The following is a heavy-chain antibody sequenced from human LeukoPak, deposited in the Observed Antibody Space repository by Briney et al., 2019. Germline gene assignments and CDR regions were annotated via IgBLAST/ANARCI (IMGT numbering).Heavy chain of an antibody. CDR2: IKQDGSEK. CDR3: ATSLGINTAMVFDY. D-gene: IGHD5-18*01. CDR1: GCTFSRFC. J-gene: IGHJ4*02. V-gene: IGHV3-7*01. Sequence: GGSLRLSCAASGCTFSRFCMNWVRQAPGKGLEWVANIKQDGSEKYYVDSVKGRFTISRDNAKNSLYLQMNSLRAEDTAVYYCATSLGINTAMVFDYWGQGTLVTVSS.